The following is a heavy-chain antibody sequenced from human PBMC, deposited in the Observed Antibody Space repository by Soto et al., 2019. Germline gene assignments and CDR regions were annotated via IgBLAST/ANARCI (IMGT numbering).Heavy chain of an antibody. Sequence: AGSLRLSCAASGFTFTIFAMSWVRQSPGKGLEWVSTISGSGGSTYYADAVKGRFTISRDNSMGTLYLQMKSLRVEDTAIYYCAKGVSLGSTVDLGYWGQGTLVTVSS. CDR1: GFTFTIFA. V-gene: IGHV3-23*01. D-gene: IGHD7-27*01. CDR3: AKGVSLGSTVDLGY. CDR2: ISGSGGST. J-gene: IGHJ4*02.